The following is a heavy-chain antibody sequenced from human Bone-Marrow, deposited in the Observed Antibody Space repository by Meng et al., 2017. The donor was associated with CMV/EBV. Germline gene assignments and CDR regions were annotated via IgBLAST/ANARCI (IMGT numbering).Heavy chain of an antibody. J-gene: IGHJ4*02. D-gene: IGHD4-11*01. CDR1: GYTFTSYY. Sequence: ASVKVSCKASGYTFTSYYMHWVRQAPGQGLEWMGIINPSGGSTSYAQKFQGRVTMTRDTSTSTVYMEQSSLRSEDTAVYYCARDWGSNYARLWGQGTLVTVSS. V-gene: IGHV1-46*01. CDR3: ARDWGSNYARL. CDR2: INPSGGST.